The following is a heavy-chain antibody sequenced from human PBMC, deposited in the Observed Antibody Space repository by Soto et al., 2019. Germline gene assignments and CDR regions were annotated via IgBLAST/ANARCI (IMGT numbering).Heavy chain of an antibody. V-gene: IGHV4-30-4*02. CDR1: GASIVSGNKV. D-gene: IGHD3-16*01. CDR2: IFSSGTT. CDR3: ARVPSPFDFYYAMDV. Sequence: LSLTCTVSGASIVSGNKVWSWIRQAPGKGLEWICYIFSSGTTYYNPSLKSRLTMSLDTSQNQFSMKLNSVTAADTAVYFCARVPSPFDFYYAMDVWGQGTTVTVS. J-gene: IGHJ6*01.